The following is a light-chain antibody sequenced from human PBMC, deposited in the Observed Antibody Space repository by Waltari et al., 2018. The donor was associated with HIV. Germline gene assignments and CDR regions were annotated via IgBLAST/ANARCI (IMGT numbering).Light chain of an antibody. Sequence: DIQMTQSPSSLSASVGGRATVTCRTSPGVRKALGWFQQKPGQAPQRLIYAASHLQSGVPSRFSGSGSETYFTLTITDLQPEDSATYFCLQHNSYPLITFGQGTRLEI. CDR2: AAS. CDR1: PGVRKA. V-gene: IGKV1-17*02. CDR3: LQHNSYPLIT. J-gene: IGKJ5*01.